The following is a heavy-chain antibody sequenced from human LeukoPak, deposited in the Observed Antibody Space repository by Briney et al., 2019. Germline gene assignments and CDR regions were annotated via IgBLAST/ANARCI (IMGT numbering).Heavy chain of an antibody. CDR2: INPNSGGT. CDR1: GYTFTGYY. V-gene: IGHV1-2*02. CDR3: ARDLAFGELRNWFDP. J-gene: IGHJ5*02. Sequence: PRGSVKDSCKASGYTFTGYYMHWVRQAPGQGVEWMGWINPNSGGTKYAQKFQGRVTMTRDTSISTAYMELSRLRSDDTAVYYCARDLAFGELRNWFDPWGQGTLVTVSS. D-gene: IGHD3-10*01.